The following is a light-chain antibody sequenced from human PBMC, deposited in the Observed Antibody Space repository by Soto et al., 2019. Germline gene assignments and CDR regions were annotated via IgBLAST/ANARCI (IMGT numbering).Light chain of an antibody. CDR3: QQYNSY. J-gene: IGKJ2*01. V-gene: IGKV1-5*01. CDR2: DAS. CDR1: QSISSW. Sequence: DIQMTQSPSTLSASVGDRVTITCRASQSISSWLAWYQQKPGKAPKLLIYDASSLGSGVPSRFSGSGSGTEFTLTISSLQPDDFATYSCQQYNSYFGQGTKLEIK.